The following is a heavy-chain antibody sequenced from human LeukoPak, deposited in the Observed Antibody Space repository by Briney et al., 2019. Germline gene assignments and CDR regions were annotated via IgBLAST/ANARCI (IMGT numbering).Heavy chain of an antibody. CDR1: GFSFSDYY. V-gene: IGHV3-11*04. D-gene: IGHD3-9*01. CDR2: MSSSGDTI. CDR3: AKGVGYDILTGRPHAFDI. J-gene: IGHJ3*02. Sequence: PGGSLRLSCAASGFSFSDYYMSWIRQAPGKGLEWVSYMSSSGDTIYYADSVKGRFTISRDNAKNSLFLQMNSLRAEDTAVYYCAKGVGYDILTGRPHAFDIWGQGTMATVSS.